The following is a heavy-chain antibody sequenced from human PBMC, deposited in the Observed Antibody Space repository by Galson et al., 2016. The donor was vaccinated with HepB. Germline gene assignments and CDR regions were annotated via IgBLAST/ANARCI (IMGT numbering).Heavy chain of an antibody. CDR2: FFYNGRT. CDR3: AREPSGPNAKNAFDI. V-gene: IGHV4-30-2*01. J-gene: IGHJ3*02. D-gene: IGHD2-8*01. CDR1: GGSISSGGYS. Sequence: TLSPTCSVFGGSISSGGYSWTWTRQPPGKGLEYIGYFFYNGRTYYNPSLNSRGTLPIGRSKNQFSLKLNSVTAADTAVYYCAREPSGPNAKNAFDIWGQGTMVTVSS.